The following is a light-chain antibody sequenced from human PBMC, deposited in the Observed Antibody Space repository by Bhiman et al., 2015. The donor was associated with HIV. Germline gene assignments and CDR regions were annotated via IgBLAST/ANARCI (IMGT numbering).Light chain of an antibody. V-gene: IGLV2-23*02. J-gene: IGLJ2*01. CDR1: SSDVGAYNL. CDR2: EVT. CDR3: AAWDDSLVEVV. Sequence: QSALTQPASVSGSPGQSITISCTGTSSDVGAYNLVSWYQHHPDKAPKLMIFEVTFRPLGVSNRFSGSKSGNTASLTISGLQAEDEADYYCAAWDDSLVEVVFGGGTKLTVL.